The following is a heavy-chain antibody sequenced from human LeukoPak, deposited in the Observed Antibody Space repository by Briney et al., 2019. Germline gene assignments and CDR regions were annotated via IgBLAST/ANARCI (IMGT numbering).Heavy chain of an antibody. J-gene: IGHJ4*02. CDR2: MSESGYM. CDR1: EFPFGTYS. CDR3: TSDYYDGSGYRYYFDH. V-gene: IGHV3-21*01. Sequence: PGGPLTLSCVASEFPFGTYSMNWVPGAPGKGLEWVSSMSESGYMHYSDSVKGRFTISRDNAKNSLFLQMNSLRAEDTAVYFCTSDYYDGSGYRYYFDHWGQGTLVTVSS. D-gene: IGHD3-22*01.